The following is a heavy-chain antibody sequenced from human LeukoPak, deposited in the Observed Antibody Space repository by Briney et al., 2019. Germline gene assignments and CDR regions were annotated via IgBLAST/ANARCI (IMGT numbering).Heavy chain of an antibody. V-gene: IGHV3-21*01. J-gene: IGHJ4*02. D-gene: IGHD3-22*01. CDR3: ARVNYYDSSGPGRVDY. CDR2: ISSSSSYI. CDR1: GFTFSSYS. Sequence: GSLTVSCAASGFTFSSYSMNWVRQAPGKGLEWVSSISSSSSYIYYADSVKGRSTSSRDNAKNSLYLQMNSLRAEDTAVYYCARVNYYDSSGPGRVDYWGPGSLGSVSS.